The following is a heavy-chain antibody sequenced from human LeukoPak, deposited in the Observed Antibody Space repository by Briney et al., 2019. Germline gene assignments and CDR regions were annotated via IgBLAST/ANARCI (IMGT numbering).Heavy chain of an antibody. V-gene: IGHV3-21*01. CDR3: ARDPGYSYGYRRGDAFDI. J-gene: IGHJ3*02. Sequence: PGGSLRLSCAASGFTFSSYWMSWVRQAPGKGVEGVSSISSSSSYIYYADSVKGRFTISRDNSKNTLYLQMNSLRAEDTAVYYCARDPGYSYGYRRGDAFDIWGQGTMVTVSS. CDR1: GFTFSSYW. CDR2: ISSSSSYI. D-gene: IGHD5-18*01.